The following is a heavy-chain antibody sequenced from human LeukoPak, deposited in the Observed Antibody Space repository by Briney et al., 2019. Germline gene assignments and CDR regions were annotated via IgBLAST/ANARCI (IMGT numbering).Heavy chain of an antibody. J-gene: IGHJ5*02. CDR2: INPNSGVT. D-gene: IGHD2-2*01. CDR3: ARGHCSSTSCYWVVRWFDP. V-gene: IGHV1-2*02. Sequence: GASVKVSCKASGYTFTGYYTHWVRQAPGQGLEWMGWINPNSGVTNYAQKFQGRVTMTRDTSITTAYMELSRLTSDDTAVHYCARGHCSSTSCYWVVRWFDPWGQGTLVTVSS. CDR1: GYTFTGYY.